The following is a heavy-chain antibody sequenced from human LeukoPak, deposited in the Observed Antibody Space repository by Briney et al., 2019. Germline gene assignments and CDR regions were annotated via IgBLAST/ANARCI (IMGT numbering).Heavy chain of an antibody. D-gene: IGHD1-26*01. Sequence: SQTLSLTCAISGDSVSSNSAAWNWIRQSPSRGLEWLGRTYFRSKWYNDYAVSVKSRITINPYTSKNQFSLQLNSVTPEDTAVYYCARGRSGSYSDPTYYFDYWGQGTLVTVSS. CDR3: ARGRSGSYSDPTYYFDY. J-gene: IGHJ4*02. CDR2: TYFRSKWYN. V-gene: IGHV6-1*01. CDR1: GDSVSSNSAA.